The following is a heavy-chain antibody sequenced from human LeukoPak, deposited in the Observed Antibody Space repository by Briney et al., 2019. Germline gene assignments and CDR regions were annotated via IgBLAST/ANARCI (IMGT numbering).Heavy chain of an antibody. Sequence: GGPLRLSCAASGFTFSSHWLAWVGQAPGKGLEGLANIKQDRSDKYYLDSLKGRLTIYRDNAKNSLYLQVNSLGVEDTAVYYCASLNYGQVWGSPHYYFDYWGQGILVTVSS. CDR2: IKQDRSDK. CDR3: ASLNYGQVWGSPHYYFDY. D-gene: IGHD3-16*01. CDR1: GFTFSSHW. J-gene: IGHJ4*02. V-gene: IGHV3-7*01.